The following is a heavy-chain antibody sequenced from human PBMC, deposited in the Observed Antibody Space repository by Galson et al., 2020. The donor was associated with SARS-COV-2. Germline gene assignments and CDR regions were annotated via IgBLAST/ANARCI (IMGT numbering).Heavy chain of an antibody. CDR2: IYHSGST. V-gene: IGHV4-38-2*02. D-gene: IGHD3-22*01. CDR3: ARTWGDSSGYYYPGLFDC. CDR1: GYSISSGYY. J-gene: IGHJ4*02. Sequence: SETLSLTCTVSGYSISSGYYWGWIRQPPGKGLEWIGSIYHSGSTYYNPSLKSRVTISVDTSKNQFSLKLSSVTAADAAVYYCARTWGDSSGYYYPGLFDCWGQGTLVTVSS.